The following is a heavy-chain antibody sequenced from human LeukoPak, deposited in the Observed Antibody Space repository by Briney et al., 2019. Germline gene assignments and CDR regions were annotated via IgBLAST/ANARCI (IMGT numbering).Heavy chain of an antibody. Sequence: GGSLRLSCAASGFTFSTYSMNWGRQAPGKGLEWVSYISSSSNTIYYADSVKGRFTVSRDNAKNSLYLQMNSPRVEDTAVYYCAPGYCSSSSCTHYFDYWSQGTLVTVSS. J-gene: IGHJ4*02. CDR1: GFTFSTYS. CDR2: ISSSSNTI. CDR3: APGYCSSSSCTHYFDY. V-gene: IGHV3-48*01. D-gene: IGHD2-2*01.